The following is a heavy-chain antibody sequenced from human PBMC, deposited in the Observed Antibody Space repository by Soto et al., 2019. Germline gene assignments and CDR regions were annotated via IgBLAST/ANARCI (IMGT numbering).Heavy chain of an antibody. CDR1: GDSVTSGSYY. CDR2: ISYTGRT. Sequence: TSETLSLTCIVSGDSVTSGSYYWTWLRQPPGKGLEWIGYISYTGRTKYNPSLQSRVTISVDTSKNDFSLNLSSVTAADTAVYFCAREWGLLPYYVMNVWGHGTAVTVSS. CDR3: AREWGLLPYYVMNV. V-gene: IGHV4-61*03. J-gene: IGHJ6*02. D-gene: IGHD7-27*01.